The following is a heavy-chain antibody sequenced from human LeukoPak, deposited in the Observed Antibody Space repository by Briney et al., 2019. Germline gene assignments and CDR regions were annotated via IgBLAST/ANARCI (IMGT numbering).Heavy chain of an antibody. CDR1: GYTFTSYG. CDR2: ISTYNGNT. CDR3: ARDSGNSGSYYIGDY. V-gene: IGHV1-18*01. D-gene: IGHD1-26*01. Sequence: AASVKVSCKASGYTFTSYGINWVRQAPGQGLEWMGWISTYNGNTNYAQKLQGRVTMTTDTSTTTAYMELRSLRSDDTAVYYCARDSGNSGSYYIGDYWGQGTLVTVSS. J-gene: IGHJ4*02.